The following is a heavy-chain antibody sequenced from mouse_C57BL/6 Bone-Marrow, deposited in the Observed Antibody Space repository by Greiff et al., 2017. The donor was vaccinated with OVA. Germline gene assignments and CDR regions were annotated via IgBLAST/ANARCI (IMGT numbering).Heavy chain of an antibody. J-gene: IGHJ1*03. CDR2: ISSGSSTI. CDR1: GFTFSDYG. Sequence: EVKLVESGGGLVQPGGSLKLSCAASGFTFSDYGLHWVRQAPEKGLEWVAYISSGSSTIYYADTVKGRFTISRDNAKNTLFLQMTSLRSEDTAMYYCARSVVWDFDGWGTGTTVTVSS. V-gene: IGHV5-17*01. CDR3: ARSVVWDFDG. D-gene: IGHD1-1*01.